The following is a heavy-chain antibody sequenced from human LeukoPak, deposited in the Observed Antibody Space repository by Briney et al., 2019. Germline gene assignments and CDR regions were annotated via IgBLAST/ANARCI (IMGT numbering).Heavy chain of an antibody. CDR2: IGSSGTPR. J-gene: IGHJ4*02. CDR3: ALLAVASDFDY. CDR1: GFPFSVYE. D-gene: IGHD6-19*01. Sequence: PGGSLRLSCTVSGFPFSVYEMNWFRQAPGKGLEWVSNIGSSGTPRYYAESVKGRFSISRDNAENSLFLQMNSLRVEDTGIYYCALLAVASDFDYWGQGALVTVSS. V-gene: IGHV3-48*03.